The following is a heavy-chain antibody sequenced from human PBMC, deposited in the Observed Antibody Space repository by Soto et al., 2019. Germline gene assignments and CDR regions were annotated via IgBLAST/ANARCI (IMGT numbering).Heavy chain of an antibody. CDR2: INHSGST. D-gene: IGHD4-17*01. J-gene: IGHJ6*03. CDR3: ARGLSPVYGDYVGSYYYYYMDV. Sequence: SETLSLTCAVYGGSFSGYYWSWIRQPPGKGLEWIGEINHSGSTNYNPSLKSLVTISVDTSKNQFSLNLSSVTAADTAVYYCARGLSPVYGDYVGSYYYYYMDVWGKGTTVTVSS. V-gene: IGHV4-34*01. CDR1: GGSFSGYY.